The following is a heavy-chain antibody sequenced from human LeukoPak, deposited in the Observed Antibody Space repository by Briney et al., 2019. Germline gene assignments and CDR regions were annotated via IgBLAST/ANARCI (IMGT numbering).Heavy chain of an antibody. CDR3: ARGAHDYGDYWYYFDY. CDR1: GGSISSYY. D-gene: IGHD4-17*01. V-gene: IGHV4-59*01. Sequence: SETLSLTCTVSGGSISSYYWSWIRQPPGKGLEWIGYIYYSGSTNYNPSLESRVTISVDTSKNQFSLKLSSVTAADTAVYYCARGAHDYGDYWYYFDYWGQGTLVTVSS. J-gene: IGHJ4*02. CDR2: IYYSGST.